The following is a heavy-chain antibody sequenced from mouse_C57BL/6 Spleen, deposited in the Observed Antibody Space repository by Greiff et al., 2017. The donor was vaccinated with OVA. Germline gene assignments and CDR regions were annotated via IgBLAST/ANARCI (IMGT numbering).Heavy chain of an antibody. Sequence: EVQVVESGGGLVKPGGSLKLSCAASGFTFSDYGMHWVRQAPEKGLEWVAYISSGSSTIYYADTVKGRFTISRDNAKNTLFLQMTSLRSEDTAMYYCAAIYYGNYGFDYWGQGTTLTVSS. CDR1: GFTFSDYG. D-gene: IGHD2-1*01. CDR2: ISSGSSTI. V-gene: IGHV5-17*01. J-gene: IGHJ2*01. CDR3: AAIYYGNYGFDY.